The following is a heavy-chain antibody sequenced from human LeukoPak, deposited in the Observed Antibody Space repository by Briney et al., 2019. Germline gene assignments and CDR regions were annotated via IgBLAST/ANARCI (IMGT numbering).Heavy chain of an antibody. V-gene: IGHV3-30*02. CDR3: AKETYYYDSSGFAADY. CDR2: IRYDGSNK. J-gene: IGHJ4*02. D-gene: IGHD3-22*01. Sequence: GGSLRLSCAASGFTFSSYGMHWVRQAPGKGLEWVAFIRYDGSNKYYADSVKGRFTISRDNSKNTLYLQMNSPRAEDTAVYYCAKETYYYDSSGFAADYWGQGTLVTVSS. CDR1: GFTFSSYG.